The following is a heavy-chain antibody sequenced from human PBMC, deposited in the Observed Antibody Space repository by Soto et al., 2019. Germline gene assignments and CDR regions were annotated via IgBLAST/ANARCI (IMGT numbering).Heavy chain of an antibody. Sequence: QVQLVESGGGVVQPGRSLRLSCAASGFTFSSYAMHWVRQAPGKGLEWVAVISYDGSNKYYADSVKGRFTLSRDNSKNTLYLQRNSLRAEDTAVYYCARDYGDYNDPYFDYWGQGTLVTVSS. CDR3: ARDYGDYNDPYFDY. V-gene: IGHV3-30-3*01. CDR1: GFTFSSYA. CDR2: ISYDGSNK. J-gene: IGHJ4*02. D-gene: IGHD4-17*01.